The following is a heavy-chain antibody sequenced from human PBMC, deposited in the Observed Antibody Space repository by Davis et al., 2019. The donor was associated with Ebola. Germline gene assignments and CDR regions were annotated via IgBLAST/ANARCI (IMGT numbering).Heavy chain of an antibody. CDR2: INQYGNER. D-gene: IGHD3-16*01. Sequence: GESLKISCAASGFAFTRYWMGWVRQAPGTGLEWVANINQYGNERYYVDSVKGRFTIFRDSAKNSLFLQMNNLRAEDTAVYYCAKDGGDEGIRFDSWGQGTLVTVSS. CDR3: AKDGGDEGIRFDS. CDR1: GFAFTRYW. J-gene: IGHJ4*02. V-gene: IGHV3-7*01.